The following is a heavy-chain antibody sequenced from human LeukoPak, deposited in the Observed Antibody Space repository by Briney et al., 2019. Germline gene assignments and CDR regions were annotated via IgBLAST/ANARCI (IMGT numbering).Heavy chain of an antibody. V-gene: IGHV3-48*03. CDR1: GFTFSSYE. J-gene: IGHJ4*02. D-gene: IGHD3-16*02. Sequence: AGGSLRLSRAASGFTFSSYEMNWVRQAPGKGLEWVSYISSSGSTIYYADSVKGRFTISRDNAKSSLYLQMNSLRAEDTAVYYCARVSLGLRLGELSLNVGKDYWGQGTLVTVSS. CDR3: ARVSLGLRLGELSLNVGKDY. CDR2: ISSSGSTI.